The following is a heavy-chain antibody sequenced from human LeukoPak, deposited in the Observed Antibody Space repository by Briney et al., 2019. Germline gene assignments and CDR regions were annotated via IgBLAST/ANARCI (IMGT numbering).Heavy chain of an antibody. CDR2: ISAYNGNT. CDR3: AREVIAAAGPLD. V-gene: IGHV1-18*01. D-gene: IGHD6-13*01. CDR1: GYTFTSYG. J-gene: IGHJ4*02. Sequence: ASVKVSCKASGYTFTSYGISWVRQAPGQGLEWMGWISAYNGNTNYAQKLQGRVTMTRDTSISTAYMELSRLRSDDTAVYYCAREVIAAAGPLDWGQGTLVTVSS.